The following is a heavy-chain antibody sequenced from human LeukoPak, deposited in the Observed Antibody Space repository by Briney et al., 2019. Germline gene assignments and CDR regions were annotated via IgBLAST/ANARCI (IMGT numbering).Heavy chain of an antibody. Sequence: AGSLRLSCAAPGFSISSYAMTCVRQAPGKGLELISRVSRSGDSTYYADSVKGRVTIARDNSKNTLYLQMNSLRAEDTAVYYCAKDLIAVGEGYYFDYWGQGTLVTVSS. CDR3: AKDLIAVGEGYYFDY. CDR1: GFSISSYA. V-gene: IGHV3-23*01. J-gene: IGHJ4*02. D-gene: IGHD6-19*01. CDR2: VSRSGDST.